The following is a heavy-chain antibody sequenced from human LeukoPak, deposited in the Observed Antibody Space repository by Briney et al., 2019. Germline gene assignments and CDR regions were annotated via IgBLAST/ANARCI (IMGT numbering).Heavy chain of an antibody. V-gene: IGHV4-39*07. D-gene: IGHD6-13*01. CDR2: IYHSGSA. CDR1: GASLSSGSYY. J-gene: IGHJ3*01. CDR3: ARDVYSSSYYFALDV. Sequence: SETLSLTCIVSGASLSSGSYYWGWIRQPLGKGLEYIGSIYHSGSAFYNPSLTSRVTISVDTSRNQFSLEVNSVTAADTAVYYCARDVYSSSYYFALDVWGQGTVVTVSS.